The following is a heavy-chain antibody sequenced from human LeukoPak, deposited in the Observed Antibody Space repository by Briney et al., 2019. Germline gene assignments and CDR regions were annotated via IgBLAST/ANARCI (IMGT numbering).Heavy chain of an antibody. D-gene: IGHD4-17*01. CDR3: AKDRTPYGDYEGY. CDR2: ISDSGGST. V-gene: IGHV3-23*01. J-gene: IGHJ4*02. Sequence: GGSLRLSCAASGFTFSSYAMSWVRQAPGKGLEWVSAISDSGGSTYYADSVKGRFTISRDNSKNTLYLQMNSLRAEDTAVYYCAKDRTPYGDYEGYWGQGTLVTVSS. CDR1: GFTFSSYA.